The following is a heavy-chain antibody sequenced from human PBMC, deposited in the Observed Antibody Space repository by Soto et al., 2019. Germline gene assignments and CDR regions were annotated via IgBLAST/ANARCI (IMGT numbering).Heavy chain of an antibody. Sequence: SETLSLTCTVSGGSISSSSYYWGWIRQPPGKGLEWIGNVFYSGSTYYNPSLKSRVTISRDNSKNTLYLQMSSLRAEDTAVYYCVKALVTIAAAGIFDYWGQGTLVTVSS. V-gene: IGHV4-39*01. D-gene: IGHD6-13*01. J-gene: IGHJ4*02. CDR3: VKALVTIAAAGIFDY. CDR2: VFYSGST. CDR1: GGSISSSSYY.